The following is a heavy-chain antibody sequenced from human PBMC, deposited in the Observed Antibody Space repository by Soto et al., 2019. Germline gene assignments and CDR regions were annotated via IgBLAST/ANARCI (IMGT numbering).Heavy chain of an antibody. J-gene: IGHJ4*02. CDR3: ARDGGSHTGGIGY. CDR1: GYTFTSYD. V-gene: IGHV1-69*13. Sequence: SVKVSCKASGYTFTSYDINWVRQAPGQGREWMGEIIPIFGTANYAQKFQGRVTITADESTSTAYMELSSLRSEDTAVYYCARDGGSHTGGIGYWGRGXLFRVSS. CDR2: IIPIFGTA. D-gene: IGHD1-26*01.